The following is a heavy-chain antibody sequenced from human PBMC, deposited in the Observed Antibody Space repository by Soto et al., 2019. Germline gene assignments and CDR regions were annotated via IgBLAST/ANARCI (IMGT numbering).Heavy chain of an antibody. J-gene: IGHJ4*02. D-gene: IGHD6-19*01. CDR1: GYTFTSYG. Sequence: GASVKVSCKASGYTFTSYGISWVRQAPGQGLEWMGWISAYNGNTNYAQKLQGRVTMTTDTSTSTAYMELRSLRSDDTAVYYCARDRRSDRKEQWINTDYWGQGTLVTVSS. CDR3: ARDRRSDRKEQWINTDY. CDR2: ISAYNGNT. V-gene: IGHV1-18*01.